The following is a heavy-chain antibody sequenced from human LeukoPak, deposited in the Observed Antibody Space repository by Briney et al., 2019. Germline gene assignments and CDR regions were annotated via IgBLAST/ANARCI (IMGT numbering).Heavy chain of an antibody. J-gene: IGHJ4*02. V-gene: IGHV4-34*01. CDR1: GGSFSGYY. CDR2: INHSGST. D-gene: IGHD6-19*01. CDR3: AKVGIAVAADY. Sequence: SETLSLTCAVYGGSFSGYYWSWIRQPPGKGLEWIGEINHSGSTNYNPSLKSRATISVDTSKNQFSLKLSSVTAADTAVYYCAKVGIAVAADYWGQGTLVTVSS.